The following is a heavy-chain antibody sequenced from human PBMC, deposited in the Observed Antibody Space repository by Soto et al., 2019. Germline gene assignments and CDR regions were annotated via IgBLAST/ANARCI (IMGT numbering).Heavy chain of an antibody. V-gene: IGHV3-30*03. CDR3: ATIAVPPAFDI. J-gene: IGHJ3*02. Sequence: ESGGGVVQPGRSLRISCAASGFIFSSYGMNWVRQAPGKGLEWVAVMSFDGSIKYYADSVKGRFTISRDNSKNTLYLQMNSLRAEDTAVYYCATIAVPPAFDIWGQGTMVTVSS. CDR2: MSFDGSIK. D-gene: IGHD6-19*01. CDR1: GFIFSSYG.